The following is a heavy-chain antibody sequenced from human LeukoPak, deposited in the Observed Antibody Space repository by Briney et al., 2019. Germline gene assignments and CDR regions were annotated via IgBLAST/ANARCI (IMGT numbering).Heavy chain of an antibody. CDR2: ISGSGGST. V-gene: IGHV3-23*01. J-gene: IGHJ4*02. CDR1: GFTFISYA. CDR3: ASKGLLLWFGELLFPY. Sequence: GGSLRLSCVASGFTFISYAMSWVRQAPGKGLEWVSAISGSGGSTYYADSVKGRFTISMDNSKNTLYLQMNSLRAEDTAVYYCASKGLLLWFGELLFPYWGQGILVTVSS. D-gene: IGHD3-10*01.